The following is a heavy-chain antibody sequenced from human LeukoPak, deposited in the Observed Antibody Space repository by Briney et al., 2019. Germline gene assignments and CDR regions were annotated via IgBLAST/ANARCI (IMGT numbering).Heavy chain of an antibody. CDR3: ARELSYSSSWSMYYFDY. D-gene: IGHD6-13*01. J-gene: IGHJ4*02. V-gene: IGHV3-21*01. CDR1: GFTFSSYS. CDR2: ISSSSSYI. Sequence: PGGSLRLSCAASGFTFSSYSMNWVRQAAGKGLEWVSSISSSSSYIYYADSVKGRFTISRDNAKNSLYLQMNSLRAEDTAVYYCARELSYSSSWSMYYFDYWGQGTLVTVSS.